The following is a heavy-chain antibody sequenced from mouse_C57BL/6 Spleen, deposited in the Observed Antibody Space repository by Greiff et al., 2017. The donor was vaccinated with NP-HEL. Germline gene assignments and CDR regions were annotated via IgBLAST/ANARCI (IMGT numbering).Heavy chain of an antibody. CDR2: IDPSDSYT. CDR3: APGSYYYAMDY. Sequence: QVQLQQPGAELVMPGASVKLSCKASGYTFTSYWMHWVQQRPGQGLEWIGEIDPSDSYTNYNQKFQGKSTLTVDKSSSTAYRQLSSLTSEDSAVYYCAPGSYYYAMDYWGQGTSVTVSS. V-gene: IGHV1-69*01. J-gene: IGHJ4*01. CDR1: GYTFTSYW.